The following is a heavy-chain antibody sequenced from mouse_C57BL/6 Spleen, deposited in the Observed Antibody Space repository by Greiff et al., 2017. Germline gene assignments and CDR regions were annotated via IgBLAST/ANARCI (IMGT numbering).Heavy chain of an antibody. D-gene: IGHD2-2*01. J-gene: IGHJ2*01. V-gene: IGHV1-61*01. CDR2: IYPSDSET. Sequence: QVQLQQPGAELVRPRSSVKLSCKASGYTFTSYWMDWVKQRPGQGLEWIGNIYPSDSETHYNQKFKDKATLTVDKSSSTAYMQLSSLTSEDSAVYYCAIWFYFDYWGQGTTLTVSA. CDR1: GYTFTSYW. CDR3: AIWFYFDY.